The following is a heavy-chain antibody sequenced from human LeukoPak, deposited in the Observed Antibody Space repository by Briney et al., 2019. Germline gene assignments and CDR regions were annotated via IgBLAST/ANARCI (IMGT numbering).Heavy chain of an antibody. CDR2: ISSSSNTI. V-gene: IGHV3-48*04. CDR1: GFTFSTYT. D-gene: IGHD3-22*01. Sequence: GGSLRLSCAASGFTFSTYTMTWVRQAPGKGLEWVSYISSSSNTIYYADSVKGRFTVSRDNAKNSLSLQMNSLRAEDTAVYYCAKGTGMGYSDSSGYVFDIWGQGTMVTVSS. CDR3: AKGTGMGYSDSSGYVFDI. J-gene: IGHJ3*02.